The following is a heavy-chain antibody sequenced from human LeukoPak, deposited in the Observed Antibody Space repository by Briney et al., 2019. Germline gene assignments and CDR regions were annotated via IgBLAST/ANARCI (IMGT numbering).Heavy chain of an antibody. CDR2: IDPNSGGT. V-gene: IGHV1-2*06. Sequence: GESLKISCKGSGYSFTSYWIGWVRQAPGQGREWMGRIDPNSGGTNYAQNFQGRVTMTRDTSISTAYMELSRLRSDDTAVYYCANSGRRFGDPPAGFDPWGQGTLVTVSS. D-gene: IGHD3-10*01. J-gene: IGHJ5*02. CDR1: GYSFTSYW. CDR3: ANSGRRFGDPPAGFDP.